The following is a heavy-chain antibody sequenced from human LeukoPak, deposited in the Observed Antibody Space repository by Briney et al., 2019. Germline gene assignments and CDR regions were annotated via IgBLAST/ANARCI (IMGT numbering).Heavy chain of an antibody. CDR1: GFTFSSYA. V-gene: IGHV3-23*01. D-gene: IGHD3-10*01. CDR3: AKDEAGIRGPLAY. J-gene: IGHJ4*02. CDR2: ISGSGGST. Sequence: GSLRLSCAASGFTFSSYAMSWVRQAPGKGLEWVSAISGSGGSTYHADSVKGRFTISRDNSKNTLYLQMNSLRAEDTAVYYCAKDEAGIRGPLAYWGQGTLVTVSS.